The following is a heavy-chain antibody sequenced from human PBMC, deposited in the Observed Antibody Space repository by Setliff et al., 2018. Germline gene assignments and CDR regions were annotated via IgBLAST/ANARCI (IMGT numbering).Heavy chain of an antibody. CDR3: ARQPSSGSYYNPRPYYFDF. CDR1: GDSMSSYY. D-gene: IGHD3-10*01. CDR2: VHYSGDS. J-gene: IGHJ4*02. Sequence: SETLSLTCTVSGDSMSSYYWSWIRQSPGKGLEWIGYVHYSGDSNYNPSLKSRVTMSVDTSKDQFSLNLRSVTAADTAVYYCARQPSSGSYYNPRPYYFDFWGQGTPVTVSS. V-gene: IGHV4-59*01.